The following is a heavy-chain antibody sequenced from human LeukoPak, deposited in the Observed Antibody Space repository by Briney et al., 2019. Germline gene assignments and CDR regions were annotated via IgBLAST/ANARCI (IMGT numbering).Heavy chain of an antibody. J-gene: IGHJ6*03. CDR2: ISSSSSII. D-gene: IGHD3-10*01. V-gene: IGHV3-48*04. CDR3: ARSGVFTSYYYMDV. Sequence: GGSLRLSCAASGFTFSNYGIDWVRQAPGKGLEWVAYISSSSSIIYYADSVKGRFTISRDNAKNSLYLQMNSLRAEDTAVYYCARSGVFTSYYYMDVWGKGTTVTVSS. CDR1: GFTFSNYG.